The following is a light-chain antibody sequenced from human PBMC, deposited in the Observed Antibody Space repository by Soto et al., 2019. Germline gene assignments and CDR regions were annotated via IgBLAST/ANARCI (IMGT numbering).Light chain of an antibody. V-gene: IGLV1-51*01. CDR2: DNN. CDR3: GTWDSSLSAGGV. CDR1: SSNTGNNY. Sequence: QSVLTQPPSVSAAPGQKVTISCSGSSSNTGNNYVSCYQQLPGTAPKLLIYDNNKRPSGIPDRFSGSKSGTSATLGITGLQTGDEADYYCGTWDSSLSAGGVFGGGTKLTVL. J-gene: IGLJ2*01.